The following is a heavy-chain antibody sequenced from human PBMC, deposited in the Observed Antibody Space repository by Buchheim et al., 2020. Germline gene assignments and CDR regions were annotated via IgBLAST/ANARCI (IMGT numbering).Heavy chain of an antibody. J-gene: IGHJ4*02. D-gene: IGHD5-12*01. CDR1: GVSISSNY. V-gene: IGHV4-59*08. CDR3: ARHLNSPNSGHFEY. Sequence: QVQLQESGPGLVKPSETLSLICTVSGVSISSNYWTWIRQSPAKGLDWIGYIYYSGGTKYKPSLESRVTISVDTSKNQFSLKLSSVTAADTAVYYCARHLNSPNSGHFEYWGQGIL. CDR2: IYYSGGT.